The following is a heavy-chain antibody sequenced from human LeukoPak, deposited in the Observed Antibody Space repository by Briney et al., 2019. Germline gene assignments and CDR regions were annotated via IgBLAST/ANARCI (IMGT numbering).Heavy chain of an antibody. J-gene: IGHJ4*02. V-gene: IGHV7-4-1*02. CDR3: ARWDYDSSGYALYYFDY. Sequence: ASVKVSCKASGYTLTNYGINWVRQAPGQGLEWMAWINTYTGNPTYAQGFTGRFVFSLDTSVSTAYLQISSLKAEDTAVYYCARWDYDSSGYALYYFDYWGQGTLVTVSS. CDR2: INTYTGNP. D-gene: IGHD3-22*01. CDR1: GYTLTNYG.